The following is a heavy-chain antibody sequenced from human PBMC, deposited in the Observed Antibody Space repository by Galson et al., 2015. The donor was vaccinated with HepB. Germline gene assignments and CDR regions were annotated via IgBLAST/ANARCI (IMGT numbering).Heavy chain of an antibody. CDR3: AKECNWSGCFLDY. CDR1: GFTFSLYA. CDR2: ISASGENT. Sequence: SLRLSCAASGFTFSLYALTWVRQAPGKGLEWVSSISASGENTYYADIVKGRFTISRDNFKNTMYLQMNSLRGDDTAVYYCAKECNWSGCFLDYWGQGTLVTVSS. D-gene: IGHD3-3*01. V-gene: IGHV3-23*01. J-gene: IGHJ4*02.